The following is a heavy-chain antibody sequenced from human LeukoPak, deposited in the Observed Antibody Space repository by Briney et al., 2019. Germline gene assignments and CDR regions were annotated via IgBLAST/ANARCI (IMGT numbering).Heavy chain of an antibody. CDR3: ARAIMYYDILTALDY. Sequence: GGSLRLSCAASGFTFSSYGMHWVRQAPGKGLEWVAVISYDGSNKYYADSVKGRFTISRDNSKNTLYLQMNSLRAEDTAVYYCARAIMYYDILTALDYWGQGTLVTVSS. D-gene: IGHD3-9*01. V-gene: IGHV3-30*03. CDR1: GFTFSSYG. CDR2: ISYDGSNK. J-gene: IGHJ4*02.